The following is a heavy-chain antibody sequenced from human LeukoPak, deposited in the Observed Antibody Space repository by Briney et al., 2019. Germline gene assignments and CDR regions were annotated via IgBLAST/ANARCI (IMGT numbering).Heavy chain of an antibody. J-gene: IGHJ4*02. CDR2: ISGSGGST. CDR1: GFTFSSYA. CDR3: AKGTVSSGYYWVFEY. D-gene: IGHD3-22*01. V-gene: IGHV3-23*01. Sequence: GGSLRLSCAASGFTFSSYAMSWVRQAPGKGLEWVSAISGSGGSTYYADSVKGRFTISRDNSKNTLYLQMNSLRAEDTAVYYCAKGTVSSGYYWVFEYWGQGTLVTVSS.